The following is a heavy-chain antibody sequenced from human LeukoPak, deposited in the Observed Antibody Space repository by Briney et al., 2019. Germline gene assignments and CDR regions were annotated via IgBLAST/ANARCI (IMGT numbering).Heavy chain of an antibody. CDR1: GGTFSNYA. CDR3: AREGGITVFGVAQPGGAFDI. CDR2: IIPIFGTA. D-gene: IGHD3-3*01. Sequence: SVKVSCKASGGTFSNYAISWVRQAPGQGLEWMGGIIPIFGTAKYAQKVQGRVTMSTDESTSTAYMELSSLRSEDTAVYYCAREGGITVFGVAQPGGAFDIWGQGTMVIVSS. V-gene: IGHV1-69*05. J-gene: IGHJ3*02.